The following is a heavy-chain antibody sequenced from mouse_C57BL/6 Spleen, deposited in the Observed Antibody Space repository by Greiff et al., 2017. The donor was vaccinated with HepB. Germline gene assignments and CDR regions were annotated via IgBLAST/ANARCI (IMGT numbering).Heavy chain of an antibody. CDR1: GYTFTSYW. CDR2: TNPTNGRT. D-gene: IGHD1-1*01. CDR3: ARIKKIVATDFDY. J-gene: IGHJ2*01. Sequence: VQLQQSGAELVKAGASVKMSCKASGYTFTSYWMHWVKQRRGQGLEWFAETNPTNGRTYYNEKFKSKATLTVDKSSSTAYMQLSGATFEDSAVYYCARIKKIVATDFDYWGQGTTLTVSS. V-gene: IGHV1S81*02.